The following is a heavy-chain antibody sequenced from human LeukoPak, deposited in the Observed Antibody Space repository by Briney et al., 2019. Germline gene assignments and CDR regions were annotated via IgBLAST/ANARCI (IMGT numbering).Heavy chain of an antibody. Sequence: GGSLRLSCAASGFTLSNAWMSWVRQAPGKGLEWVGRIKSKTDGGTTDYAAPVKGRFTISRDDSKNTLYLQMNSLKTEDTAVYYCTTGITFGGIIVALFDYWGQGTLGTASS. CDR3: TTGITFGGIIVALFDY. J-gene: IGHJ4*02. CDR1: GFTLSNAW. D-gene: IGHD3-16*02. CDR2: IKSKTDGGTT. V-gene: IGHV3-15*01.